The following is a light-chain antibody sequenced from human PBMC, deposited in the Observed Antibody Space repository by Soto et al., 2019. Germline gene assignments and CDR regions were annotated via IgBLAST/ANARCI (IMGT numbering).Light chain of an antibody. CDR1: QSVTSSF. V-gene: IGKV3-20*01. J-gene: IGKJ2*01. Sequence: EIVLTQSPGTLSLSPGERATLSCRASQSVTSSFLAWYQQKPGQAPRLLIYDASTRATGIPDRFSGSGSGTDFTLTISRLEPEDFAVYYCHQYGGSLPYTFGHGTKLETK. CDR2: DAS. CDR3: HQYGGSLPYT.